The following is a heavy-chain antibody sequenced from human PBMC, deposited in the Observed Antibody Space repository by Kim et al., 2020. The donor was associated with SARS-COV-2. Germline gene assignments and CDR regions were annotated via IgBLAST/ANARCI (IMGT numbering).Heavy chain of an antibody. CDR3: AREHGVCAVGRCYSAMDV. CDR2: ISSDGGTT. CDR1: GSTFNRHL. Sequence: GGSLRLSCIFSGSTFNRHLMHWVRQAPGKGLEFVSVISSDGGTTDYATSVKGRFTISRDNSRNTLYLQMGSLRTDDTAVYYCAREHGVCAVGRCYSAMDVWGRGTTVTVSS. V-gene: IGHV3-64*01. D-gene: IGHD2-8*01. J-gene: IGHJ6*02.